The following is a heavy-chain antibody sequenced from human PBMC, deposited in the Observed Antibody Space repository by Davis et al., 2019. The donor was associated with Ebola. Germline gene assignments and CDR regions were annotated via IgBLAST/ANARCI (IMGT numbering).Heavy chain of an antibody. Sequence: SETLSLTCTVSGGSISSGGYYWSWIRQHPGKGLEWIGYIYYSGSTYYNPSLKSRVTISVDTSKNQFSLKLSSVTAADTAVYYCARWRHSSSWSHNRYNWFDPWGQGTLVTVSS. D-gene: IGHD6-13*01. CDR2: IYYSGST. V-gene: IGHV4-31*03. J-gene: IGHJ5*02. CDR1: GGSISSGGYY. CDR3: ARWRHSSSWSHNRYNWFDP.